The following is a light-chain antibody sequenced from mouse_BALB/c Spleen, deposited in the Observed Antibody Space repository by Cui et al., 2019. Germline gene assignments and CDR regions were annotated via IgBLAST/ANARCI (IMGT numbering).Light chain of an antibody. V-gene: IGKV1-117*01. CDR1: QSIVHSYGNTY. Sequence: DVLMTHTLLSLPVRLASQASISCRSSQSIVHSYGNTYLGWYLQKTGQSQKLLIYQVSYRYYGVPGRFSGSGSGTNFPLKISRVEAEDLGVYYCFQGSHVPTFGGGTKLEIK. CDR2: QVS. CDR3: FQGSHVPT. J-gene: IGKJ2*01.